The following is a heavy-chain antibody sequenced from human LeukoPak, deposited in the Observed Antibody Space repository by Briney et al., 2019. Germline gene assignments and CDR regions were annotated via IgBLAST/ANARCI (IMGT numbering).Heavy chain of an antibody. CDR2: INHSGST. D-gene: IGHD3-10*01. Sequence: PSETLSLTCTVSGGSISSSSYYWGWIRQPPGKGLEWIGEINHSGSTNYNPSLKSRVTISVDTSKNQFSLKLSSVTAADTAVYYCALRSGSFNYWGQGTLVTVSS. J-gene: IGHJ4*02. CDR1: GGSISSSSYY. CDR3: ALRSGSFNY. V-gene: IGHV4-39*07.